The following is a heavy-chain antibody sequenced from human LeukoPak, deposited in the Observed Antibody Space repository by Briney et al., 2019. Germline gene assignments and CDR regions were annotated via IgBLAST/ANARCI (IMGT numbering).Heavy chain of an antibody. CDR3: ARERQQLGYYYGMDV. V-gene: IGHV3-48*03. J-gene: IGHJ6*02. CDR1: GFTFSSYE. Sequence: GGSLRLSCAASGFTFSSYEMNWVRQAPGKGLEWVSYISSSGSTIYYADSVKGRFTISRDNAKNSLYLRMNSLRAEDTAVYYCARERQQLGYYYGMDVWGQGTTVTVSS. D-gene: IGHD6-13*01. CDR2: ISSSGSTI.